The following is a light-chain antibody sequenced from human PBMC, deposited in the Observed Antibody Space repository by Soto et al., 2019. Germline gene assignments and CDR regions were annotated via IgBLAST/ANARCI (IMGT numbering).Light chain of an antibody. CDR1: QSVLFISNNKNF. J-gene: IGKJ1*01. Sequence: IVMTQSPDFLSVSLGERATINCRANQSVLFISNNKNFLAWYQHKPGQPPKLFLNWASTRESGVPDRFSGRGTGTDFTLTISSLHAEDEAVYYCQQFFHTPTFGQGTKVEI. CDR3: QQFFHTPT. CDR2: WAS. V-gene: IGKV4-1*01.